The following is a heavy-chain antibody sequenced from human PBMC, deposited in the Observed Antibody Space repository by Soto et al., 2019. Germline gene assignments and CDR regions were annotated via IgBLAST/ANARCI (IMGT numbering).Heavy chain of an antibody. CDR2: IKSKYDGATT. V-gene: IGHV3-15*01. Sequence: PGGSLRLSCATSGFLFSNTWMTWVRQAPGKXLEWVGRIKSKYDGATTDYAAPVKGRFTISRDDSKNTLYLQMASLKSEDTALYYRATILNLRCFDWLGGLFDFCGQGALVTVSS. J-gene: IGHJ4*02. CDR1: GFLFSNTW. D-gene: IGHD3-9*01. CDR3: ATILNLRCFDWLGGLFDF.